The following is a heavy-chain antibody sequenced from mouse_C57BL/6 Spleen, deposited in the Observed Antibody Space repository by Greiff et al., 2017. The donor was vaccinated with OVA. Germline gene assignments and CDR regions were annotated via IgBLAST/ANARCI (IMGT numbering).Heavy chain of an antibody. CDR1: GYTFTDYN. CDR3: AKIEEDGYSLAY. J-gene: IGHJ3*01. V-gene: IGHV1-22*01. Sequence: EVQLQQSGPELVKPGASVKMSCKASGYTFTDYNMHWVKQSHGKSLEWIGYINPNNGGTSYNQKFKGKATLTVNKSSSTAYMELRSLTSEDSAVYYCAKIEEDGYSLAYWGQGTLVTVSA. CDR2: INPNNGGT. D-gene: IGHD2-3*01.